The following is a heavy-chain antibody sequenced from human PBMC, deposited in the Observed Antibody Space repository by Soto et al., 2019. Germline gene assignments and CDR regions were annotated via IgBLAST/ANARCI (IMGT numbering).Heavy chain of an antibody. V-gene: IGHV3-7*01. J-gene: IGHJ4*02. D-gene: IGHD3-10*01. CDR1: GFTFSSYW. CDR2: IKQDGSER. CDR3: ARDETYYYGSGPV. Sequence: GSLRLSCAASGFTFSSYWMSWVRQAPGKGLEWVANIKQDGSERYYVDSVKGRFTISRDNAKNSLYLQMNSLRAEDTAAYYCARDETYYYGSGPVGGPGTLVTVSS.